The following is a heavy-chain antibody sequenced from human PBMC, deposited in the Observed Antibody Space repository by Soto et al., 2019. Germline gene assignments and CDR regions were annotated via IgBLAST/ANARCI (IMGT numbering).Heavy chain of an antibody. CDR2: HYSGGST. Sequence: DVQLVESGGGLVQPGGSLRLSCAISGFSVISNYLSSVRQAPGKGLEWVSVHYSGGSTYYADSVQGRFTISRDKSNNNLYLKMRRVRAEDTAVYFCAGHRHPRGTVGATSPLDPWGQGTQVTVSS. CDR3: AGHRHPRGTVGATSPLDP. D-gene: IGHD1-26*01. J-gene: IGHJ5*02. CDR1: GFSVISNY. V-gene: IGHV3-53*01.